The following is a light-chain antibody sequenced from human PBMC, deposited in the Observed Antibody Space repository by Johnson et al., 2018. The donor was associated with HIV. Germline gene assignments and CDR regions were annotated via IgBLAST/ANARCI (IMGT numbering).Light chain of an antibody. J-gene: IGLJ1*01. CDR1: SSDMGNYA. CDR3: ATWDTSLSAGGV. CDR2: DNN. Sequence: QSVLTQPPSVSAAPGQKVTISCSGSSSDMGNYAVSWYQQLPGTAPKLLIYDNNKRPSGIPDRFSGSKSRTSATLGIPGLPTGDEADYYCATWDTSLSAGGVFGTGTKVTVL. V-gene: IGLV1-51*01.